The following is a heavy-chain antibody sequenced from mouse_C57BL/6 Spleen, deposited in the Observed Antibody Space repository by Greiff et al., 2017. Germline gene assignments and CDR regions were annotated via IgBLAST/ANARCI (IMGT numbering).Heavy chain of an antibody. V-gene: IGHV1-53*01. J-gene: IGHJ2*01. D-gene: IGHD1-1*01. CDR2: INPSNGGT. Sequence: VQLQQPGTDLVKPGASVKLSCKASGYTFTSYWMHWVKQRPGQGLEWIGNINPSNGGTNYNEKFKSKATLTVDKSSSTAYMQLSSLTSEDSAVYYCARTPYYGSSFYYFDYWGQGTTLTVSS. CDR3: ARTPYYGSSFYYFDY. CDR1: GYTFTSYW.